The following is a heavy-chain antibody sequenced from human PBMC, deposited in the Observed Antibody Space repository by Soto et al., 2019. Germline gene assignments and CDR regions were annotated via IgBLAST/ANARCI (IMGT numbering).Heavy chain of an antibody. V-gene: IGHV3-23*01. Sequence: LRLSCAASGFTFSSYAMSWVRQAPGKGLEWVSAISGSGGSTYYADSVKGRFTISRDNSKNTLYLQMNSLRAEDTAVYYCAKDLVAYCSGGSCYFNPWFDPWGQGTLVTVSS. CDR3: AKDLVAYCSGGSCYFNPWFDP. J-gene: IGHJ5*02. CDR2: ISGSGGST. D-gene: IGHD2-15*01. CDR1: GFTFSSYA.